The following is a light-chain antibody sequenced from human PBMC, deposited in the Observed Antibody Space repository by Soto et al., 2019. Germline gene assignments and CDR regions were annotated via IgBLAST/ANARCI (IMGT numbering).Light chain of an antibody. Sequence: QSVLTQPPSVSGAPGQGITISCTGIRSNLGAGYDVHWYQQLPGAAPKLLIYANNKRPSGVLDRFSGSKSGTSASLAITGLQAEDEADYYCQSYDNSLSGAWVFGGGTKLTVL. CDR2: ANN. V-gene: IGLV1-40*01. J-gene: IGLJ3*02. CDR1: RSNLGAGYD. CDR3: QSYDNSLSGAWV.